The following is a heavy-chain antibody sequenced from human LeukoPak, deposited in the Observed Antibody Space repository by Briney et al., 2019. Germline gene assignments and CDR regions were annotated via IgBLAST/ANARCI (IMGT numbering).Heavy chain of an antibody. CDR2: FDPEDGET. CDR3: ATSDRWLNCSGGSCYDLGWFDP. J-gene: IGHJ5*02. CDR1: GYTLTELS. V-gene: IGHV1-24*01. Sequence: ASVKVSCKVSGYTLTELSMHWVRQAPGKGREWMGGFDPEDGETIYAQKFQGRVTMTEDTSTDTAYMELSSLRSEDTAVYYCATSDRWLNCSGGSCYDLGWFDPWGQGALVTVSS. D-gene: IGHD2-15*01.